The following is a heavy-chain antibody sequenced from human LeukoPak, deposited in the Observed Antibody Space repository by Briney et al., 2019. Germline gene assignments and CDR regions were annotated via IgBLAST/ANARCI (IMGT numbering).Heavy chain of an antibody. D-gene: IGHD1-14*01. Sequence: GGSLRLSCAASGFTFSTYGMNWVRQAPGKGLEWVSSVSGATGNSYYVGSVKGRFTISRDNTKNSVYLQMNSLRGDDTAIYYCARGGTRRPSPFDYWGQGTPVTVSS. J-gene: IGHJ4*02. CDR3: ARGGTRRPSPFDY. CDR1: GFTFSTYG. CDR2: VSGATGNS. V-gene: IGHV3-23*01.